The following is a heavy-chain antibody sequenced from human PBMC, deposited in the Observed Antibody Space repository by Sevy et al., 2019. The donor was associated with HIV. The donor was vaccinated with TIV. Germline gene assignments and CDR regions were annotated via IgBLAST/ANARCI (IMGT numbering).Heavy chain of an antibody. CDR3: ARDLALSGSYSWLAY. J-gene: IGHJ4*02. D-gene: IGHD1-26*01. CDR2: ISYDGSRK. CDR1: GFTFSNYT. V-gene: IGHV3-30*14. Sequence: GGSLRLSCAASGFTFSNYTMHWVRQAPGKGLEWVAFISYDGSRKYYADSVKGRFTISRDNSKNTLYLQMNNLRAEDTALCYCARDLALSGSYSWLAYWGQGTLVTVSS.